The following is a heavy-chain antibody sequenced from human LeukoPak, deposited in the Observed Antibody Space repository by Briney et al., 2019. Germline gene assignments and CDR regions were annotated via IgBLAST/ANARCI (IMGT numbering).Heavy chain of an antibody. CDR1: GFTFSSYW. Sequence: PGGSLRLSCAASGFTFSSYWMHWVRRAPGKGLVWVSRINSDGSSTSYADSVKGRFTISRDNAKNTLYLQMNSLRAEDTAVYYCARSSYSNGEANDYWGQGTLVTVSS. V-gene: IGHV3-74*01. CDR3: ARSSYSNGEANDY. CDR2: INSDGSST. J-gene: IGHJ4*02. D-gene: IGHD4-11*01.